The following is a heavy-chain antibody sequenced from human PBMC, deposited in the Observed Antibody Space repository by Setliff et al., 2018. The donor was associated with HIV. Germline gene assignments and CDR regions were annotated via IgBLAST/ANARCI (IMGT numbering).Heavy chain of an antibody. CDR2: ISEYNGDT. V-gene: IGHV1-18*04. Sequence: ASVKVSCKSSGYTFTDYFIHWVRQAPGQGLEWMGWISEYNGDTKYAQKLQGRVTMTKDTSTSTAYMGLRSLRSDDTAVYYCARGGYSGEFLDAFDIWGQGTLVTVSS. J-gene: IGHJ3*02. CDR1: GYTFTDYF. D-gene: IGHD5-12*01. CDR3: ARGGYSGEFLDAFDI.